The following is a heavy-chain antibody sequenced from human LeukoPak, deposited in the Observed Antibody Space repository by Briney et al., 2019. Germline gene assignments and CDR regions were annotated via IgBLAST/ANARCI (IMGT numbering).Heavy chain of an antibody. V-gene: IGHV3-21*06. CDR3: ARDGRHYYGSGNYYSKDAFDI. CDR2: ISSTSTYI. CDR1: GFTFRTYS. D-gene: IGHD3-10*01. J-gene: IGHJ3*02. Sequence: GGTLRLSCAASGFTFRTYSMNWVRQAPGKGLEWVSSISSTSTYIYYADSMKGRFIISRDNARNSLYLEMNSLRAEDTAVYYCARDGRHYYGSGNYYSKDAFDIWGQGTMVTVSS.